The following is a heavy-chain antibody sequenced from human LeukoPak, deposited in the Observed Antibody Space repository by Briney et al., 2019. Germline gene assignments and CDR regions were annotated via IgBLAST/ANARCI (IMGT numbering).Heavy chain of an antibody. V-gene: IGHV3-9*01. D-gene: IGHD6-13*01. CDR2: ISWNSGSI. J-gene: IGHJ2*01. Sequence: GGSLRLSCAASGFTFDDYAMHWVRQAPGKGLEWVSGISWNSGSIGYADSVKGRFTISRDNAKNSLYLQMSSLRAEDTALYYCAKVAGTYYWYFDLWGRGTLVTVSS. CDR1: GFTFDDYA. CDR3: AKVAGTYYWYFDL.